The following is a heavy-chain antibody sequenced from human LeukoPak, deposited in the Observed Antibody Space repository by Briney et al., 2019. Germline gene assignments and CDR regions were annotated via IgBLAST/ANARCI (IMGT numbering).Heavy chain of an antibody. V-gene: IGHV1-69*13. Sequence: SVKVSCKASGYTFTSYGISWVRQAPGQGLEWMVGIIPIFGTPNYAQKFQGRVTITADESTSTAYMELSSLRSEDTAVYYCARAGDTSGYYNYFDPWGQGTLVTVSS. J-gene: IGHJ5*02. CDR1: GYTFTSYG. D-gene: IGHD3-22*01. CDR2: IIPIFGTP. CDR3: ARAGDTSGYYNYFDP.